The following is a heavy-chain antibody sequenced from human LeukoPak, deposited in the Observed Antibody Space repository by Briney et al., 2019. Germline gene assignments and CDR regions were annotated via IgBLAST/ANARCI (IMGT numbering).Heavy chain of an antibody. D-gene: IGHD6-19*01. V-gene: IGHV3-23*01. CDR2: ISGGVGST. J-gene: IGHJ4*02. Sequence: GGSLRLSCAASGFTFSSYAMSWVRQAPGKGLEWVSTISGGVGSTYYADSVKGRFTISRDNSKNTLYLQINSLKAEDTAVYYCAKESGFGWSYYFDYWGQGTLVTVSS. CDR1: GFTFSSYA. CDR3: AKESGFGWSYYFDY.